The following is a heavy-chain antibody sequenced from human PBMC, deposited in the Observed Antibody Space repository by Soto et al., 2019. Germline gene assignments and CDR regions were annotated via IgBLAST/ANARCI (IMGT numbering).Heavy chain of an antibody. V-gene: IGHV4-61*08. CDR3: ARRWGATFDF. Sequence: SETLSLTCTVSGGSISSGGYYWSWIRQPPGKGLEWIGYIYYSGSTNYNPSLKSRVTISVDTSKNQFSLKLSSVTAADTAVYYCARRWGATFDFWGQGTLVTVSS. CDR2: IYYSGST. CDR1: GGSISSGGYY. D-gene: IGHD1-26*01. J-gene: IGHJ4*02.